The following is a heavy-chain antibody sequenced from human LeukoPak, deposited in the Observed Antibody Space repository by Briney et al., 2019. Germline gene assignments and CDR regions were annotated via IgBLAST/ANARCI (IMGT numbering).Heavy chain of an antibody. CDR2: ISSSSTYT. Sequence: GGSLRLSCAASGFSFSNFYMSWIRQAPGKGLEWVSYISSSSTYTNSADSVRGRFTISRDNAKNSLYLQMNSVRVEDTAVYYCARESDSSGYYDYWGQGTLVTVSS. J-gene: IGHJ4*02. D-gene: IGHD3-22*01. V-gene: IGHV3-11*06. CDR1: GFSFSNFY. CDR3: ARESDSSGYYDY.